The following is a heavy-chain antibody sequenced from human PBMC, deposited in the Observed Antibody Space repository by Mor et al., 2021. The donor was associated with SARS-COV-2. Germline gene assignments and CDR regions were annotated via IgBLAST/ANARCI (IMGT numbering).Heavy chain of an antibody. J-gene: IGHJ6*02. V-gene: IGHV1-69*01. CDR3: ARDPTNSGSYPYYYYGMDV. D-gene: IGHD1-26*01. CDR2: IIPIFGTA. Sequence: MGGIIPIFGTANYAQKFQGRVTITADESTSTAYMELSSLRSEDTAVYYCARDPTNSGSYPYYYYGMDVWGQGTTVTVSS.